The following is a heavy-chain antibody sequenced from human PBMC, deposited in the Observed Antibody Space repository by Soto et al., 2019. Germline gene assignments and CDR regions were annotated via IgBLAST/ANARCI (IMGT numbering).Heavy chain of an antibody. CDR2: INAGNGNT. J-gene: IGHJ6*02. CDR3: ARDGDIVAVPAGGTHIYYNGMDV. D-gene: IGHD2-2*01. Sequence: ASVKVSCKASGYTFTSYAMHWVRQAPGQRLEWMGWINAGNGNTKYSQKFQGRVTITRDTSASTAYMELSSLRSEDTAVYYCARDGDIVAVPAGGTHIYYNGMDVWGQGTTVTVSS. CDR1: GYTFTSYA. V-gene: IGHV1-3*01.